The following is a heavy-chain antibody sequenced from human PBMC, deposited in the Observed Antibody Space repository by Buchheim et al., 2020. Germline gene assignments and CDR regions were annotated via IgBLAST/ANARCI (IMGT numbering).Heavy chain of an antibody. J-gene: IGHJ6*02. V-gene: IGHV4-4*02. CDR2: IYRSGTT. D-gene: IGHD6-13*01. CDR3: ARGSATGQYYYSGMDV. Sequence: QVQLQESGPGLVKPSGTLSLSCAVSGDSIGSSHWWTWVRQPPGKGLEWIGEIYRSGTTNYSPSLKSRVTMSADESKNQFSLKLTSVTAADTAVYYCARGSATGQYYYSGMDVWGQGTT. CDR1: GDSIGSSHW.